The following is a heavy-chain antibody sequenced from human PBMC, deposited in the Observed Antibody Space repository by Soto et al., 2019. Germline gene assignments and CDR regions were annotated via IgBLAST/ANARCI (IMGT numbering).Heavy chain of an antibody. CDR1: GGTFSSYA. V-gene: IGHV1-69*06. CDR2: IIPIFGTA. J-gene: IGHJ6*02. D-gene: IGHD5-18*01. CDR3: ARGLVDTAMVTDYYGMDV. Sequence: SVQVSCKASGGTFSSYAISWVRQAPGQGLEWMGGIIPIFGTANYAQKFQGRVTITADKSTSTAYMELSSLRSEDTAVYYCARGLVDTAMVTDYYGMDVWGQGTTVTVSS.